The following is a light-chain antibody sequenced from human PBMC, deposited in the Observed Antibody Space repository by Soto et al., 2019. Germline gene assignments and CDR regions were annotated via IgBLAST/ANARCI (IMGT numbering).Light chain of an antibody. CDR1: QDITNY. V-gene: IGKV1-33*01. Sequence: DIQMTQSPSSLSASVGDRVTITCQASQDITNYLNWCQQKPGKTPKLLIYDASSLETGVPSRFSASGSGTYFTFTINSLQPGDVATYYCQQYDNLPYTFGQGTKLEIK. CDR2: DAS. J-gene: IGKJ2*01. CDR3: QQYDNLPYT.